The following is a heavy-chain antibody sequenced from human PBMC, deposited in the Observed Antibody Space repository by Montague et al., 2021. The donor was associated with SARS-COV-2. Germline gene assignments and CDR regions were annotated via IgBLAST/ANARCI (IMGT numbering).Heavy chain of an antibody. CDR1: GFTFSSYS. J-gene: IGHJ6*02. D-gene: IGHD1-7*01. V-gene: IGHV3-21*01. CDR3: ASDPGTGTTGRDPYYYYGMDV. CDR2: ISSSSSYI. Sequence: SLRLSCAASGFTFSSYSMNWVRQAPGKGLEWVSSISSSSSYIYYADPVKGRFTISGDNAKNSLYLQMNSLRAEDTAVYYCASDPGTGTTGRDPYYYYGMDVWGQGTTVTVSS.